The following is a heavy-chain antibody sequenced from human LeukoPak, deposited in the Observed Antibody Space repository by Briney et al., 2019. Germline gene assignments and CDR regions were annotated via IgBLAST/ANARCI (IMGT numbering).Heavy chain of an antibody. Sequence: GGSLRLSCAASGFTFSSYAMSWVRQAPGKGLEWVSGISGSGDNTYYADSVKGRFTISRDNAKTSLYLQMNSLKADDTAVYYCARDKIVGPTTLDYWGQGILVTVSS. V-gene: IGHV3-23*01. CDR1: GFTFSSYA. J-gene: IGHJ4*02. CDR3: ARDKIVGPTTLDY. CDR2: ISGSGDNT. D-gene: IGHD1-26*01.